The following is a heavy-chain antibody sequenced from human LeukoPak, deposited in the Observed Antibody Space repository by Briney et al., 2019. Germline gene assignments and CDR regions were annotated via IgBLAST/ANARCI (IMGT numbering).Heavy chain of an antibody. V-gene: IGHV1-18*01. Sequence: GASVKVSCKASGYTFTSCGISWVRQAPGQGLEWMGWISAYNGNTNYAQKLQGRVTMTTDTSTSTAYMELRSLRSDDTAVYYCARDGPDHHYLRYFDWPNFDYWGQGTLVTVSS. CDR2: ISAYNGNT. D-gene: IGHD3-9*01. CDR3: ARDGPDHHYLRYFDWPNFDY. CDR1: GYTFTSCG. J-gene: IGHJ4*02.